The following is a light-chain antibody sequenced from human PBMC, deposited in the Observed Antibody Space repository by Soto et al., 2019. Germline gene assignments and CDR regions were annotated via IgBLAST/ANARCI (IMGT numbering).Light chain of an antibody. CDR3: QQYNNWPRT. V-gene: IGKV3D-15*01. CDR2: AMS. Sequence: EIVLTHSPGTLSLSPGERATLSCRASQSVSSGYLAWFQQKPGQAPRLLISAMSTRASGIPDRFSGSGSGTEFTLTISSLQSEDFAVYYCQQYNNWPRTFGQGTKVDIK. CDR1: QSVSSGY. J-gene: IGKJ1*01.